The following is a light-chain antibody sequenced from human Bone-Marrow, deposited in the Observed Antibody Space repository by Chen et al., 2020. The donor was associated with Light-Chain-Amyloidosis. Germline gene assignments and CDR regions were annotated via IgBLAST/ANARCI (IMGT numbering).Light chain of an antibody. J-gene: IGLJ1*01. V-gene: IGLV2-8*01. CDR1: NADVGATIY. CDR3: SSYAGPKHLL. Sequence: QSALTHPPSASGSRGQAVTISCPGTNADVGATIYVSWYQQPPGKAPRLLLYEVHKRPSGVPNRFTGSKSGNTASLTVSGLQAEDEADYYCSSYAGPKHLLFGTGTRVSVL. CDR2: EVH.